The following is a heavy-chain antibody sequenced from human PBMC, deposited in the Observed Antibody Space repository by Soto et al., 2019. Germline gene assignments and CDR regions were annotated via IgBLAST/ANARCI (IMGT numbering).Heavy chain of an antibody. CDR1: VFTFDDYA. V-gene: IGHV3-9*01. CDR2: ISWNSGSI. D-gene: IGHD2-2*01. Sequence: PRWSLRLSCAASVFTFDDYAMHWFRQAPGKGLEWVSGISWNSGSIGYADSVKGRFTISRDNAKNSLYLQMNSLRAEDTALYYCAKGGRGGPAARRGFDPWGQGTLVT. CDR3: AKGGRGGPAARRGFDP. J-gene: IGHJ5*02.